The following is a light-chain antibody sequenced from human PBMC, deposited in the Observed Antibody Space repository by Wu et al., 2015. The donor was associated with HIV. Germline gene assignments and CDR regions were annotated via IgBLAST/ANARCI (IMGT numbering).Light chain of an antibody. CDR1: RSVSSA. CDR3: QQHASWPLT. CDR2: DAS. Sequence: EIVLTQSPAALSISPGERASLSCRASRSVSSAVAWYQQKPGQAPRLLIYDASTRATGIPARFTGGGSGTDYILTISSLEPEDFAVYYCQQHASWPLTFGQGTRLEIK. J-gene: IGKJ5*01. V-gene: IGKV3-11*01.